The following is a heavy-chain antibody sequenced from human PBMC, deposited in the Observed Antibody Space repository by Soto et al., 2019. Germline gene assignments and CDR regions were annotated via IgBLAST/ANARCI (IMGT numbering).Heavy chain of an antibody. CDR1: GFTFSIYG. Sequence: GGSLRLSCAASGFTFSIYGMHWVRQAPGKGLEWVAAIRDDGSNKDYADSVKGRFTISRDNSKNTVYLQMNSLIAEDTAVYFCARDDYGGGIPFDIWGQGTMVTVSS. J-gene: IGHJ3*02. V-gene: IGHV3-33*01. CDR2: IRDDGSNK. CDR3: ARDDYGGGIPFDI. D-gene: IGHD3-16*01.